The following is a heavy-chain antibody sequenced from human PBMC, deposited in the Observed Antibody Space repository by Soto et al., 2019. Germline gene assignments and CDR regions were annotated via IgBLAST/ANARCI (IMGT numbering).Heavy chain of an antibody. V-gene: IGHV3-15*07. J-gene: IGHJ4*02. D-gene: IGHD7-27*01. CDR3: TTDPWGWQKGPPEY. Sequence: GGSLRLSCAASGFTFSNAWMNWVRQAPGKGLEWVGRIKSKNDGRTTDYAAPGKGRFTISRDDSKNTLYLQMNSLKTEDTAVYYCTTDPWGWQKGPPEYWGQGTLVTVSS. CDR2: IKSKNDGRTT. CDR1: GFTFSNAW.